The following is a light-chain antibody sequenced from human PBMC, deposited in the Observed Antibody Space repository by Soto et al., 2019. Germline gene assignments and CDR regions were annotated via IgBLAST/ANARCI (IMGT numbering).Light chain of an antibody. CDR2: DAS. J-gene: IGKJ2*01. CDR3: QQYNNWPPYT. V-gene: IGKV3D-15*01. CDR1: RSVTGTN. Sequence: EIVLTQSPGTLSLSPGEGATLSFMASRSVTGTNSAWYQQRPGQAPRLLIYDASSRATRIPARFSGSGSETEFTLTISSLQPEDFAVYYCQQYNNWPPYTFGQGTKVDIK.